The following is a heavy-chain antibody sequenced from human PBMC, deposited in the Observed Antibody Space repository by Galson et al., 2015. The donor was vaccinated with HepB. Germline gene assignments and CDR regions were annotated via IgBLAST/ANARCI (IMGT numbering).Heavy chain of an antibody. V-gene: IGHV3-69-1*01. CDR1: GFFFSDYN. CDR2: ISSSGTV. Sequence: SLRLSCAASGFFFSDYNMNWVRQAPGKGLEWVSSISSSGTVYYADSLKGRSTISRDNAKNSLELQVNSLRAEDTAVYYCARDLFAVSPPPTNYMDVWGTVTTVSVSS. CDR3: ARDLFAVSPPPTNYMDV. J-gene: IGHJ6*03. D-gene: IGHD3-3*01.